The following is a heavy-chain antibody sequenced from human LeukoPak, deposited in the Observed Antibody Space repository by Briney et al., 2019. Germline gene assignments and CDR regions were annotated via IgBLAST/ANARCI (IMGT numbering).Heavy chain of an antibody. CDR1: GGSFSGYY. D-gene: IGHD5-12*01. J-gene: IGHJ4*02. V-gene: IGHV4-34*01. CDR3: AREGKRGYGGLRFDY. CDR2: INHSGST. Sequence: PSETLSLTCAVYGGSFSGYYWNWIRQPPGKGLEWIGEINHSGSTNYNPSLKSRVTISVDTSKNQFSLKLSSVTAADTAVYYCAREGKRGYGGLRFDYWGQGTLVTVSS.